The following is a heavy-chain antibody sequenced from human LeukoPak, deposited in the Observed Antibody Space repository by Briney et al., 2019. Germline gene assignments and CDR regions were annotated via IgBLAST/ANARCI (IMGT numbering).Heavy chain of an antibody. Sequence: GGSLRLSCAASGFTFTNYWMHWVRQVPGKGLEWGSRIKTDGFDTDYADSVKGLFIISRDNAQNTLFLQMHSLRAEDTAVYFCARDRVKLTYDAFDIWGQGTMVTVSS. V-gene: IGHV3-74*01. D-gene: IGHD1-14*01. CDR3: ARDRVKLTYDAFDI. CDR1: GFTFTNYW. CDR2: IKTDGFDT. J-gene: IGHJ3*02.